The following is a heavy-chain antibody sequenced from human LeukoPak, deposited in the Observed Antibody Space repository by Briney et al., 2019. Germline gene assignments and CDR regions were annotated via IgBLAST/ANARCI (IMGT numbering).Heavy chain of an antibody. CDR1: GFTFSSYA. J-gene: IGHJ6*02. V-gene: IGHV3-30-3*01. Sequence: GRSLRLSCAASGFTFSSYAMHWVRQAPGKGLEWVAVISYDGSNKYYADSVKGRFTISRDNSKNSLYLQMNSLRAEDTAVYYCARDGPGGGMDVWSQGTTVTVSS. CDR2: ISYDGSNK. CDR3: ARDGPGGGMDV. D-gene: IGHD1-1*01.